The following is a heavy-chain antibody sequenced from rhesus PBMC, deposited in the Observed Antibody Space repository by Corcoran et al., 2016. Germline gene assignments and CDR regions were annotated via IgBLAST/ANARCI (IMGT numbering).Heavy chain of an antibody. D-gene: IGHD1-44*02. Sequence: QVQLQGSGPGLVKPSETLSLTCAVSGGSISSSNWWSWIRQPPGKGLEWIGYISGSSGSTYYNPSLKSRVTLSVDTSKNQLSLKLSSVTAADTAVYYCASWVGANPGFDYWGQGVLVTVSS. CDR1: GGSISSSNW. CDR2: ISGSSGST. J-gene: IGHJ4*01. CDR3: ASWVGANPGFDY. V-gene: IGHV4-65*01.